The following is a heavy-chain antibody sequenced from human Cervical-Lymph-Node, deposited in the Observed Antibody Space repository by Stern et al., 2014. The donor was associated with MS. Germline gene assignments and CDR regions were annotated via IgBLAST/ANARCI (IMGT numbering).Heavy chain of an antibody. D-gene: IGHD2-2*01. V-gene: IGHV4-31*03. CDR1: GGSISSGDYY. J-gene: IGHJ5*02. Sequence: QGQLQESGPGLVQPSQTLSLTCTASGGSISSGDYYWTWIRQHPGKGLEXIGYIYHSGSTLYTPSLKSRVSISVDTSKNQFSLKLSSVTAADTAVYYCARGFTHNYAASFDPWGQGTLVTVSS. CDR2: IYHSGST. CDR3: ARGFTHNYAASFDP.